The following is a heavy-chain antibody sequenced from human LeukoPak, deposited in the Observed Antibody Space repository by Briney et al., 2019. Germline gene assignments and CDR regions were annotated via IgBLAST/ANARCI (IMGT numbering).Heavy chain of an antibody. CDR2: IRYDGSNK. J-gene: IGHJ4*02. Sequence: PGGSPRLSCAASGFTFSNAWMSWVRQAPGKGLEWVAFIRYDGSNKYYADSVKGRFTISRDNSKNTLYLQMNSLRAEDTAVYYCAKECTNGVCLHYWGQGTLVTVSS. D-gene: IGHD2-8*01. V-gene: IGHV3-30*02. CDR3: AKECTNGVCLHY. CDR1: GFTFSNAW.